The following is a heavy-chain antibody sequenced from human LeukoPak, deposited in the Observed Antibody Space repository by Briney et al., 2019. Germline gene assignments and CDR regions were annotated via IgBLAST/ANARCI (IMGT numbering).Heavy chain of an antibody. Sequence: GGSLRLSCGASGFVLDDYDMHWVRQAPGKGLEWVAFIRSDGYHTYYTDSVKGRFIITRDNFKNTLYLQMNSLRIEDMAVYYCAKPSGSGVDYWGRGTRVTVSS. V-gene: IGHV3-30*02. CDR1: GFVLDDYD. J-gene: IGHJ4*02. CDR3: AKPSGSGVDY. CDR2: IRSDGYHT. D-gene: IGHD1-26*01.